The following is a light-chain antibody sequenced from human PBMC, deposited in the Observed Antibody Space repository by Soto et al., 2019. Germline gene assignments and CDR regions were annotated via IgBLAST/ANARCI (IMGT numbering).Light chain of an antibody. J-gene: IGLJ1*01. V-gene: IGLV2-8*01. CDR3: CSFAGSYSYV. CDR1: SSDVGGYNY. Sequence: SALTQPPSASGSPGQSVTISCTGTSSDVGGYNYVSWYQQHPGKAPKLIIYDVTERPSGVPDRFSGSKSGNTASLTISGLRAEDEAAYSCCSFAGSYSYVFGSGTKVTVL. CDR2: DVT.